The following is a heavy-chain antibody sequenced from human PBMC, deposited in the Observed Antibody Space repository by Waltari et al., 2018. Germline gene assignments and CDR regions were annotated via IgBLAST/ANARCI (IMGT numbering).Heavy chain of an antibody. CDR3: ARETDTAMVGRGAFDI. J-gene: IGHJ3*02. CDR1: GYSISSGYY. Sequence: QVQLQESGPGLVKPSETLSLTCAVSGYSISSGYYWGWIRQPPGKGLEWIGSIYHSGSTYYNPSLKSRVTISVDTSKNQFSLKLSSVTAADTAVYYCARETDTAMVGRGAFDIWGQGTMVTVSS. D-gene: IGHD5-18*01. V-gene: IGHV4-38-2*02. CDR2: IYHSGST.